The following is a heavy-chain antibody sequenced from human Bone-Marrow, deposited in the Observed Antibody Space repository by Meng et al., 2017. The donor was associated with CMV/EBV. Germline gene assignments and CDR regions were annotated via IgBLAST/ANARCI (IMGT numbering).Heavy chain of an antibody. Sequence: ASVKVSCKASGYTFTDYGISWVRQAPGQGLEWMGWIRPYNGHTNYAQSFQDRVTMTTDTSTDTAYLELRSLRSDDTAVYYCARDPGFSGTWPGFFDYWGQGTLVTVSS. J-gene: IGHJ4*02. D-gene: IGHD1-26*01. V-gene: IGHV1-18*01. CDR3: ARDPGFSGTWPGFFDY. CDR2: IRPYNGHT. CDR1: GYTFTDYG.